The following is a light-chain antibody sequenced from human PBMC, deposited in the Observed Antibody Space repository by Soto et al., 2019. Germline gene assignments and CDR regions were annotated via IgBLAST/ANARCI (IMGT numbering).Light chain of an antibody. CDR3: QAWDSSTVV. J-gene: IGLJ2*01. Sequence: SYELTQPTSVSVSPGQTASITCSGDKLGDKYACWYQQKPGQSPVLVIYQDSKRPSGIPERFSGSNSGNTATLTIRGTQAMDEADYYCQAWDSSTVVFGGGTKVTVL. CDR1: KLGDKY. V-gene: IGLV3-1*01. CDR2: QDS.